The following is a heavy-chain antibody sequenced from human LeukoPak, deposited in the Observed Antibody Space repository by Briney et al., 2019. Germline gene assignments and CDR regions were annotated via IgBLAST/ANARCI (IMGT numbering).Heavy chain of an antibody. V-gene: IGHV3-48*01. CDR1: GFTFSTYS. Sequence: GGSLRLSYAASGFTFSTYSMKWVRQAPGKGLEWVSYISDSGAMYYADSVRGRFTISRENAQNSLFLQMNSLRAEDTAVYYCARDGGYRGYDADCWGQGTLVTVSS. D-gene: IGHD5-12*01. J-gene: IGHJ4*02. CDR2: ISDSGAM. CDR3: ARDGGYRGYDADC.